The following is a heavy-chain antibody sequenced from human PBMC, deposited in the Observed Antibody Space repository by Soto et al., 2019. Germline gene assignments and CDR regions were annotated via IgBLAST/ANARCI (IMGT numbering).Heavy chain of an antibody. D-gene: IGHD2-2*01. V-gene: IGHV4-61*01. CDR3: ARLRRDIVVVAALYLDH. Sequence: QVQLQESGPGLVKPSETLSLTCTVSGGSVSSGSYHWSWIRQPPGKGLEWIGYIYYSGSTNYNPSLKSRVTISVDTSKNQFSLKLSSVTAADTAVYYCARLRRDIVVVAALYLDHWGQGTLVNVSS. CDR1: GGSVSSGSYH. CDR2: IYYSGST. J-gene: IGHJ4*02.